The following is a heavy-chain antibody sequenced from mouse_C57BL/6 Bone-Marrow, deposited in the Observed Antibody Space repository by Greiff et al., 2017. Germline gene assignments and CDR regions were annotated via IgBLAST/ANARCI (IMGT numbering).Heavy chain of an antibody. CDR3: AAATQATYAIDY. CDR2: IHPSDSDT. D-gene: IGHD3-2*02. V-gene: IGHV1-74*01. J-gene: IGHJ4*01. CDR1: GYTFTSYW. Sequence: QVQLQQPGAELVKPGASVKVSCKASGYTFTSYWMHWVKQRTGQGLEWIGRIHPSDSDTNYNQKFKGKATLTVDKSSSTAYMQLISLTSETSAFYYCAAATQATYAIDYWGQGTSVTVSS.